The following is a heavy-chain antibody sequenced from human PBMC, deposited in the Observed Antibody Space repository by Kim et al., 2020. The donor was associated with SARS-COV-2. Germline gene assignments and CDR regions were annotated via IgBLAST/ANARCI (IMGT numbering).Heavy chain of an antibody. CDR1: GFTFSSYA. CDR3: AIVGPSSWPYYFDY. J-gene: IGHJ4*02. CDR2: ISYDGSNK. Sequence: GGSLRLSCAASGFTFSSYAMHWVRQAPGKGLEWVAVISYDGSNKYYADSVKGRFTISRDNSKNTLYLQMNSLRAEDTAVYYCAIVGPSSWPYYFDYWGQGTLVTVSS. V-gene: IGHV3-30*04. D-gene: IGHD6-13*01.